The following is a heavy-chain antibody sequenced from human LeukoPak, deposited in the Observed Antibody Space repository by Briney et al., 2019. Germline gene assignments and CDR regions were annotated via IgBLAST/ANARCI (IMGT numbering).Heavy chain of an antibody. CDR1: GFTFSSYG. CDR3: ARRLGHPGGVFDY. V-gene: IGHV3-23*01. CDR2: ISGGGNAT. D-gene: IGHD3-16*01. J-gene: IGHJ4*02. Sequence: GGSLRLSCAASGFTFSSYGMHWVRQAPGKGLEWVSIISGGGNATYHADSVMGRFIVSRDNSKNTLYLQMNNLRADDTALYYCARRLGHPGGVFDYWGQGTLVTVSS.